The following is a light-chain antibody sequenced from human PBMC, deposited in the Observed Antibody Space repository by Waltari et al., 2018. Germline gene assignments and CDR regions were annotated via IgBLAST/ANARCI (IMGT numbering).Light chain of an antibody. J-gene: IGLJ3*02. Sequence: QSALTQPASVSGSPGQSITISCTGTSSDVGFYNLVSWYQQHPGKAPEPVVYEVICRPSGVSNRFSGSKSGNTASLTISGLQAEDEADYYCCSYAGRNIWVFGGGTKLTVL. V-gene: IGLV2-23*02. CDR3: CSYAGRNIWV. CDR2: EVI. CDR1: SSDVGFYNL.